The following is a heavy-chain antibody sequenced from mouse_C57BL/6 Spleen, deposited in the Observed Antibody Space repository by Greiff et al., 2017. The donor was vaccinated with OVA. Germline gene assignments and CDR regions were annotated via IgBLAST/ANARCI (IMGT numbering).Heavy chain of an antibody. CDR1: GFTFSSYA. J-gene: IGHJ2*01. Sequence: EVQGVESGGGLVKPGGSLKLSCAASGFTFSSYAMSWVRQTPEKRLEWVATISDGGSYTYYPDNVKGRFTISRDNAKNNLYLQMSHLKSEDTAMYYCARGGTGTGYFDYWGQGTTLTVSS. D-gene: IGHD4-1*01. CDR2: ISDGGSYT. CDR3: ARGGTGTGYFDY. V-gene: IGHV5-4*01.